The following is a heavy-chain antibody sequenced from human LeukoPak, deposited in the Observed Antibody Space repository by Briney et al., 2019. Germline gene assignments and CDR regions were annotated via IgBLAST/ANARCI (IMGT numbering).Heavy chain of an antibody. CDR3: ATYNWNRRYFDY. J-gene: IGHJ4*02. V-gene: IGHV1-24*01. CDR2: FDPEDGET. D-gene: IGHD1-1*01. Sequence: ASVKVSCKVSGYTLTELSMHWVRQAPGKGLEWMGGFDPEDGETIYPQKFQGRVTMTEDTSTDTAYMELSSLRSEDTAVYYCATYNWNRRYFDYWGQGTLVTVSS. CDR1: GYTLTELS.